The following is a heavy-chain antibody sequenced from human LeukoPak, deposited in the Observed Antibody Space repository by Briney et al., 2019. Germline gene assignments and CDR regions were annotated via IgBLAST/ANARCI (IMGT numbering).Heavy chain of an antibody. Sequence: GGSLRLSCAASGFTFSSYWMSWVRQAPGKGLEWVSNIRQDGGDKYYVDSVEGRFTISRDNAKNSPYLQMNSLRAEDTAVYYCARGGTYYDILTGYYTAWYFDYWGQGTLVTVSS. CDR1: GFTFSSYW. D-gene: IGHD3-9*01. CDR2: IRQDGGDK. V-gene: IGHV3-7*04. J-gene: IGHJ4*02. CDR3: ARGGTYYDILTGYYTAWYFDY.